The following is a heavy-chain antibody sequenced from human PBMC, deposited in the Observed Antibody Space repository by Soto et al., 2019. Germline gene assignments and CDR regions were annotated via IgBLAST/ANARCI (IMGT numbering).Heavy chain of an antibody. D-gene: IGHD3-16*01. CDR3: ARDWFGIDY. V-gene: IGHV1-18*01. Sequence: QVQLVQSGAEVKKPGASVKVSCKASGYTFTSYGISWVRQAPGQGLEWMGWINPYNGNTNYAQKLQGRVTMTTDTATNTAYMDLRSLRSDDTAVYYCARDWFGIDYWGQGTLVTVSS. J-gene: IGHJ4*02. CDR2: INPYNGNT. CDR1: GYTFTSYG.